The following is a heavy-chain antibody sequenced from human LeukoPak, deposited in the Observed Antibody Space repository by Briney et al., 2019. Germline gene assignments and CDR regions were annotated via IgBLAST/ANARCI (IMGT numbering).Heavy chain of an antibody. V-gene: IGHV4-34*01. CDR3: ASQLWFGELWADY. CDR1: GGSFSGYY. CDR2: INHSGST. D-gene: IGHD3-10*01. J-gene: IGHJ4*02. Sequence: SETLSLTCAVYGGSFSGYYWSWIRQPPGKGLEWIGEINHSGSTNYNPSLKSRVTISVDTSKNQFSLKLSSVTAADTAVYYCASQLWFGELWADYWGQGTLVTVSS.